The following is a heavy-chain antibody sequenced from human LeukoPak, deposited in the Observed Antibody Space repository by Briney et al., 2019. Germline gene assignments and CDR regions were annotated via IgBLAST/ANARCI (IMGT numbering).Heavy chain of an antibody. CDR3: ASPSYYDFWSGYYPLDY. V-gene: IGHV1-46*01. Sequence: ASVKVSCKASGYTFTSYYMHWVRQAPGQGLEGMGIINPSGGSTSYAQKFQGRVTMTRDTSTSTVYMELSSLRSEDTAVYYCASPSYYDFWSGYYPLDYWGQGTLVTVSS. CDR2: INPSGGST. J-gene: IGHJ4*02. CDR1: GYTFTSYY. D-gene: IGHD3-3*01.